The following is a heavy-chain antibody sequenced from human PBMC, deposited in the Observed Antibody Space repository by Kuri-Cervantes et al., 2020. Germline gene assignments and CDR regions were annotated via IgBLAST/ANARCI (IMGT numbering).Heavy chain of an antibody. CDR1: GGSVSSGSYY. J-gene: IGHJ4*02. CDR3: ARHVLRYFHTDY. V-gene: IGHV4-30-4*08. D-gene: IGHD3-9*01. CDR2: IYYSGST. Sequence: LRLSCTVSGGSVSSGSYYWSWIRQPPGKGLEWIGYIYYSGSTYYNPSLKSRVTISVDTSKNQFSLKLSSVTAADTAVYYCARHVLRYFHTDYWGQGTLVTVSS.